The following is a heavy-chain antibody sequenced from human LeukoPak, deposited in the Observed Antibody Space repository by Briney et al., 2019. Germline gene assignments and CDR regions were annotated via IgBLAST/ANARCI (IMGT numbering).Heavy chain of an antibody. CDR3: ATKTPSGDYGFDY. Sequence: SETLSLTCTVTGGSISSGGYYWSWIRQHPGKGLEWIGYIYYSGSTYYNPSLKSRVTISVDTSKNQFSLKLSSVTAADTAVYYCATKTPSGDYGFDYWGQGTLVTVSS. CDR1: GGSISSGGYY. V-gene: IGHV4-31*03. CDR2: IYYSGST. D-gene: IGHD4-17*01. J-gene: IGHJ4*02.